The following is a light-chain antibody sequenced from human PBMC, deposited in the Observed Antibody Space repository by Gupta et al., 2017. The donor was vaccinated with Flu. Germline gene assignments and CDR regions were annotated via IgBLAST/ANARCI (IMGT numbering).Light chain of an antibody. CDR1: QRPVHSDGNTH. Sequence: TLAQPPYISGRSTQRPVHSDGNTHLNWYQQKPGQSPRRLIYTASNRASGIPDRFSGSGSGTDFTLTISRVEPEDVGVYYCLQCSNSPFTFGPGTKVDIK. CDR3: LQCSNSPFT. J-gene: IGKJ3*01. V-gene: IGKV2-30*02. CDR2: TAS.